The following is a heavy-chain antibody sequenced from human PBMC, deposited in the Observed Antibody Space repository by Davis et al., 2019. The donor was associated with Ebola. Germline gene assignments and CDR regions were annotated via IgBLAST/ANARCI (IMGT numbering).Heavy chain of an antibody. CDR2: IYRDERT. J-gene: IGHJ4*02. D-gene: IGHD1-26*01. CDR1: GFIVSDKY. Sequence: GGSLRLSCAASGFIVSDKYMSWVRQAPGKGLEWVSVIYRDERTYYADSVKGRFTVSRDNSENTVYLQMNSLRPDDTAVYYCAREMRALNDYWGQGTLVTVSS. V-gene: IGHV3-53*05. CDR3: AREMRALNDY.